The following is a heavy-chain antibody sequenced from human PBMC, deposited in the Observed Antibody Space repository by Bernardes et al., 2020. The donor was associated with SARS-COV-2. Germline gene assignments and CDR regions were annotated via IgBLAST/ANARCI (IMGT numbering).Heavy chain of an antibody. V-gene: IGHV3-30-3*01. CDR3: ASELRIGTSGWDAFDI. CDR2: TSYDESNK. CDR1: GFAFSSYA. D-gene: IGHD6-13*01. J-gene: IGHJ3*02. Sequence: GGSLRLSCAASGFAFSSYAMHWVRQAPGRGLEWVASTSYDESNKYYADSVKGRFTVSRDNSRNTLYLQVISLRPEDTAVYYCASELRIGTSGWDAFDIWGQGTMVTVSS.